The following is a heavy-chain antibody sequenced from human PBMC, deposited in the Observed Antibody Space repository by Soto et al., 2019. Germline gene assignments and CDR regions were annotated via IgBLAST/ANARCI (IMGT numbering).Heavy chain of an antibody. J-gene: IGHJ4*02. D-gene: IGHD3-22*01. V-gene: IGHV3-53*02. CDR2: IYSGGST. Sequence: EVQLVETGGGLIQPGGSLRLSCAASGFTVSSHYMSWVRQAPGKGLEWVSVIYSGGSTYYADSVKGRFTISRDNSKNTLYLQMNSLRAEDTAVYYCARDGYDSSGYYHPFDYWGQGTLVTVSS. CDR1: GFTVSSHY. CDR3: ARDGYDSSGYYHPFDY.